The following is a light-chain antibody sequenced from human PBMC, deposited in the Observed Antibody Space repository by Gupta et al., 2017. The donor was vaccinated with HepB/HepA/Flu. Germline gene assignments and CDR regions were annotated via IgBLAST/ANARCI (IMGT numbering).Light chain of an antibody. J-gene: IGKJ1*01. CDR3: QQANSFPWT. Sequence: DIQMTQSTSSVSASVGDRVTITCRASQGISSWIAWYQQKPGKAPKLLIYAASSLQSGVPSRFSGSGSGTDFTLTISSLQPEDFATYYCQQANSFPWTFGQGTKVEIK. V-gene: IGKV1-12*01. CDR2: AAS. CDR1: QGISSW.